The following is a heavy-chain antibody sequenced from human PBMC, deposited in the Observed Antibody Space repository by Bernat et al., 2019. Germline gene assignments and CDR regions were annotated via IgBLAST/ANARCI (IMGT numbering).Heavy chain of an antibody. D-gene: IGHD4-23*01. CDR1: GFTFSSYW. CDR3: AREGGGKLPTYCYYMDV. J-gene: IGHJ6*03. CDR2: INSDGSST. Sequence: EVQLVESGGGLVQPGGSLRLSCAASGFTFSSYWMHWVRQAPGKGLVWVSRINSDGSSTSYADSVKGRFNISRDNAKNTLYLQMNSLRAEDTAVYYCAREGGGKLPTYCYYMDVWGKGTTVTVSS. V-gene: IGHV3-74*01.